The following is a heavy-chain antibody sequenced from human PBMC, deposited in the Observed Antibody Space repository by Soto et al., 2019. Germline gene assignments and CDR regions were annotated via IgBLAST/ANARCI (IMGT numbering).Heavy chain of an antibody. CDR2: IKSDGSST. Sequence: EGQLVESGGGLVQPGGSLRLSCAASGFTFSDYWMHWVRQAPGKGLVWVSRIKSDGSSTSYADSVKGRFTISRDNAKNTLYLQMHSLRAEDTAVYYCARAPYRITFGGVIGDWGQGTLVTVSS. J-gene: IGHJ4*02. CDR3: ARAPYRITFGGVIGD. V-gene: IGHV3-74*01. D-gene: IGHD3-16*01. CDR1: GFTFSDYW.